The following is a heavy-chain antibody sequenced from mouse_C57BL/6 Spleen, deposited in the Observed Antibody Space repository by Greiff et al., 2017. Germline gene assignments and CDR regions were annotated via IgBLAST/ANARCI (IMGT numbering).Heavy chain of an antibody. J-gene: IGHJ1*03. CDR3: ARGITTVVERYFDV. CDR2: IDPSDSYT. V-gene: IGHV1-50*01. D-gene: IGHD1-1*01. CDR1: GYTFTSYW. Sequence: QVQLQQPGAELVKPGASVKLSCKASGYTFTSYWLQWVKQRPGQGLEWIGEIDPSDSYTNYNQTFQGKATLTVDPSSSTAYMQLSSLTSEDSAVYYCARGITTVVERYFDVWGTGTTVTVSS.